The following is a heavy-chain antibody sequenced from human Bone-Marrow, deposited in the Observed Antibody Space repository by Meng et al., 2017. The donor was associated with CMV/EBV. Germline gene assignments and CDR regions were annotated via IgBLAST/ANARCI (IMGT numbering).Heavy chain of an antibody. Sequence: GESLKISCAASGFTFSTYSMNWVRQAPGKGLEWVSSISSSSSYVYYADSVKGRFTVSRDNAKNSLYLQMNSLRAEDTAVYFCARQYSSSGFFDYWGQGNLVNVSS. CDR2: ISSSSSYV. J-gene: IGHJ4*02. D-gene: IGHD6-6*01. CDR1: GFTFSTYS. CDR3: ARQYSSSGFFDY. V-gene: IGHV3-21*01.